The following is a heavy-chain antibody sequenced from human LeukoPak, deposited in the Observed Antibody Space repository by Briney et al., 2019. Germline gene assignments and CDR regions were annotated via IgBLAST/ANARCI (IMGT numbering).Heavy chain of an antibody. V-gene: IGHV3-7*01. J-gene: IGHJ5*02. D-gene: IGHD3-22*01. CDR1: GFTFSSYW. CDR2: IKQDGSEK. Sequence: GGSLRLSCAASGFTFSSYWMSWFRQAPGKGLEWVANIKQDGSEKYYVDSVKGRFTISRDNAKNSLYLQMNSLRAEDTAVYYCAGGGFYYYDSSGYYGFDPWGQGTLVTVSS. CDR3: AGGGFYYYDSSGYYGFDP.